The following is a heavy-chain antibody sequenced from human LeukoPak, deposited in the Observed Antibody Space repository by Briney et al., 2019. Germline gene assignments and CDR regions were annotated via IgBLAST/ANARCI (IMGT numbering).Heavy chain of an antibody. CDR3: ARDQAARLSIYYFDY. Sequence: GRSLRLSCAASGFTFSSYGMHWVRQAPGKGLEWVAVISYDGSNKYYADSVKGRFTISRDNSKNTLYLQMNSLRAEDTAVYYCARDQAARLSIYYFDYWGQGTLVTVSS. V-gene: IGHV3-30*03. CDR1: GFTFSSYG. D-gene: IGHD6-6*01. J-gene: IGHJ4*02. CDR2: ISYDGSNK.